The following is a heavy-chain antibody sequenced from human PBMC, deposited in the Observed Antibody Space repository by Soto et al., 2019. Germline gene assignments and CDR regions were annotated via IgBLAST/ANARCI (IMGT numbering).Heavy chain of an antibody. CDR3: ARDFDSSGYYGPVGAFDI. D-gene: IGHD3-22*01. Sequence: PGGSLRLSCSASRFTFSSYTMNWVRQAPGKGLEWVSSISSSTTYIYYADSVKGRFTISRDNAKNSRYLQVNSLRDEDTAVYYCARDFDSSGYYGPVGAFDIWGQGTMVTVSS. V-gene: IGHV3-21*03. CDR1: RFTFSSYT. CDR2: ISSSTTYI. J-gene: IGHJ3*02.